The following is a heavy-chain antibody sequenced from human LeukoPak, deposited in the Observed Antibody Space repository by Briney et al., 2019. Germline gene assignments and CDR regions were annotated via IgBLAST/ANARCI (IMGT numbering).Heavy chain of an antibody. CDR1: GDSISNYY. CDR3: AREALIEGFYYFMDV. V-gene: IGHV4-4*07. CDR2: FYSSVNT. J-gene: IGHJ6*04. Sequence: SETLSLTCIVAGDSISNYYWSWIRQPAGKGLEWIGCFYSSVNTNYNPSLKSRVTMSVDTSQNQFSLKLSSVTAADTAVYYCAREALIEGFYYFMDVWGKGTTVTVSS.